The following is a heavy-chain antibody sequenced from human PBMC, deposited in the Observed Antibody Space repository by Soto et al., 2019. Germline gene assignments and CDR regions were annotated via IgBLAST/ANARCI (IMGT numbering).Heavy chain of an antibody. V-gene: IGHV3-23*01. CDR1: GFIFSVSD. Sequence: DVQVLESGGGLVQPGGSLRLSCAPSGFIFSVSDMTWVRQAPGKGLEWVSSISIRGDAAYYADSVKARFTISRDNSTITQYLQMSNLRAEYTAVYYCAQLVSPARFDHWGRGGVVTVCS. CDR2: ISIRGDAA. J-gene: IGHJ4*02. CDR3: AQLVSPARFDH.